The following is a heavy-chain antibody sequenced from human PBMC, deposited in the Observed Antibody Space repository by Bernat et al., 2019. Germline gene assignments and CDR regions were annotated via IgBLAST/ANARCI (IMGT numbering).Heavy chain of an antibody. D-gene: IGHD1-7*01. CDR3: ARGFNVTWNYHH. J-gene: IGHJ4*02. V-gene: IGHV1-18*01. CDR2: ISTYQGNT. CDR1: GYIFVTYL. Sequence: QAQLVQSGPEMKKPGASVKVSCKASGYIFVTYLISWVRQAPGQGLEWMGWISTYQGNTRFAQKFQGRVTLTTDSSTSTVYMELRNLRPNDTAVYYCARGFNVTWNYHHWGQGPLVTVSS.